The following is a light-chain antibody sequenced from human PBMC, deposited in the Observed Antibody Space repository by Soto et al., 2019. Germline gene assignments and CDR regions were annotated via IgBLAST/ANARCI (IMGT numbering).Light chain of an antibody. V-gene: IGKV3-11*01. CDR3: QQRSNWPVT. J-gene: IGKJ1*01. CDR2: DAS. CDR1: QSVSSY. Sequence: EIVLTQSPATLSLSPGERATLPCRASQSVSSYLAWYQQKPGQAPRLLIYDASNRATGIPARFSGSGSGTDFTLTISSLEPEDFAVYYCQQRSNWPVTFGQGTKWIS.